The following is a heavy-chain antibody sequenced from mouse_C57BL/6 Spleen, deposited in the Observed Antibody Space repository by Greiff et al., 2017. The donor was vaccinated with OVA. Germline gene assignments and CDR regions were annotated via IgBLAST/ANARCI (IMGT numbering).Heavy chain of an antibody. D-gene: IGHD1-1*01. Sequence: EVKLVQSGGGLVKPGGSLKLSCAASGFTFSDYGMHWVRQAPEKGLEWVAYISSGSSTIYYADTVKGRFTISRDNAKNTLFLQMTSLRSKDTAMYYCARRDYYGSSYFDYWGQGTTLTVSS. CDR2: ISSGSSTI. V-gene: IGHV5-17*01. CDR1: GFTFSDYG. CDR3: ARRDYYGSSYFDY. J-gene: IGHJ2*01.